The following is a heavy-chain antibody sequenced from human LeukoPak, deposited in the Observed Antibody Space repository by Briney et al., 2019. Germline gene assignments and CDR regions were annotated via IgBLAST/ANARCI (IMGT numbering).Heavy chain of an antibody. Sequence: QPGGSLRLSCAASGFTFSSYGMHWVRQAPGKGLEWVAFIRYDGSNKYYADSVKSRFTISRDNSKNTLYLQMNSLRAEDTAVYYCARDNGGFGEPFFDYWGQGTLVTVSS. CDR1: GFTFSSYG. V-gene: IGHV3-30*02. CDR2: IRYDGSNK. CDR3: ARDNGGFGEPFFDY. J-gene: IGHJ4*02. D-gene: IGHD3-10*01.